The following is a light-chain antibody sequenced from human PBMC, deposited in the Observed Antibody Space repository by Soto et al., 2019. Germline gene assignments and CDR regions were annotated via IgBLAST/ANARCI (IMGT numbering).Light chain of an antibody. V-gene: IGKV3-15*01. CDR2: DTS. J-gene: IGKJ2*01. Sequence: IVLTQSPATLSVSPGERATLSCRASQCVSSLLAWYQQKPRQAPRLLIYDTSTRATGIPARFSGSGSGTDFTLTISSLQSEDFAIYYCQQYNIWPYTFGQGTKVDIK. CDR3: QQYNIWPYT. CDR1: QCVSSL.